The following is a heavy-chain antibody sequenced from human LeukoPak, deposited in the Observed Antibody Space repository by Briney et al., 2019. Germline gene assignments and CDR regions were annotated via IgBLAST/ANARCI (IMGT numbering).Heavy chain of an antibody. CDR2: ISAYNGNT. D-gene: IGHD3-22*01. CDR3: ATDGGDSSGYYYYGMDV. Sequence: ASVKVSCKASGYTFTSYGISWVRQAPGQGLEWMGWISAYNGNTNYAQKFQGRVTMTEDTSTDTAYMELSSLRSEDTAVYYCATDGGDSSGYYYYGMDVWGQGTTVTVSS. V-gene: IGHV1-18*01. CDR1: GYTFTSYG. J-gene: IGHJ6*02.